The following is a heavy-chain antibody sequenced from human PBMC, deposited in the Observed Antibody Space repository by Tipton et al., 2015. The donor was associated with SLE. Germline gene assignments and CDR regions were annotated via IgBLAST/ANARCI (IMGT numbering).Heavy chain of an antibody. J-gene: IGHJ4*02. CDR1: GFTFSSYA. CDR3: AKGTYYYDSSGYYQY. Sequence: SLRLSCAASGFTFSSYAMSWVRQAPGKGLEWVSAISGSGGSTYYADSVKGRFTISRDNSKNTLYLQMNSLRAEDTAVYYCAKGTYYYDSSGYYQYWGQGTLVTVSS. V-gene: IGHV3-23*01. D-gene: IGHD3-22*01. CDR2: ISGSGGST.